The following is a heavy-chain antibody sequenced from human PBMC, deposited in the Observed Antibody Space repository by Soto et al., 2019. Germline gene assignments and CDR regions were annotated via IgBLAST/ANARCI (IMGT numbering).Heavy chain of an antibody. CDR3: ARXLESYDTNGYSLDAFDI. D-gene: IGHD3-22*01. CDR1: GDSISPYY. Sequence: SETLSLTCTVSGDSISPYYWSWIRQPPGKGLEWIGYIHYSGNTKYSPSLESRVTISLDTSKNQFSLKLTSVTAADTAVYFCARXLESYDTNGYSLDAFDIWGQGTMVTVSS. J-gene: IGHJ3*02. V-gene: IGHV4-59*01. CDR2: IHYSGNT.